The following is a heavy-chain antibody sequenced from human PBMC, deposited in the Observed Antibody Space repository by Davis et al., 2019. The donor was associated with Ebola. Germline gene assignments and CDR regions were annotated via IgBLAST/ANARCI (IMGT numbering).Heavy chain of an antibody. V-gene: IGHV4-34*01. Sequence: PSETLSLTCAVYGGSFSGYYWSWIRQPPGKGLEWIGEINHSGSTNYNPSLKSRVTISVDTSKNQFSLKLSSVTAADTAVYYCARVVPAAATDNWFDPWGQGTLVTVSS. J-gene: IGHJ5*02. CDR1: GGSFSGYY. CDR2: INHSGST. D-gene: IGHD2-2*01. CDR3: ARVVPAAATDNWFDP.